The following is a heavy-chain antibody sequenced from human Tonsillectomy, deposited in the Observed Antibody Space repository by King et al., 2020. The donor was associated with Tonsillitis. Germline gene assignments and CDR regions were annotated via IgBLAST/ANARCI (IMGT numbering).Heavy chain of an antibody. V-gene: IGHV3-30-3*01. CDR2: ISYDGSNK. Sequence: QVQLVESGGGVVQPGRSLRLSCAASGFTFIPYAMHWVRQAPGNGLEWVALISYDGSNKYYADSVKGRFTISRDNSKNTLYLHMNSLRAEDTAVYYCARGSYDVLTGYKDGMDVWGQGTTVTVSS. CDR1: GFTFIPYA. CDR3: ARGSYDVLTGYKDGMDV. D-gene: IGHD3-9*01. J-gene: IGHJ6*02.